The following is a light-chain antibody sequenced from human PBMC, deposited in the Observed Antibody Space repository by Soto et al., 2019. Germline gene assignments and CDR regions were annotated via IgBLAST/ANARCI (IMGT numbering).Light chain of an antibody. J-gene: IGKJ1*01. CDR1: QTISTL. Sequence: DIQMTQSPSTLSASVGDRVTITCRASQTISTLLAWYQQKPGKAPNLLLYKASSLESGVPARFSGSGSGTEFTLTISSLQPDDFATYFCQQYSTCPLTFGQGTKVEVK. CDR2: KAS. V-gene: IGKV1-5*03. CDR3: QQYSTCPLT.